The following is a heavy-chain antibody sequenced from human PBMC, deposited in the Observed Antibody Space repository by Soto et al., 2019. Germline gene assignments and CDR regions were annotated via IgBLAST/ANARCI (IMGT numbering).Heavy chain of an antibody. CDR3: AGARLSQTFRVDY. CDR2: INAGNGNT. J-gene: IGHJ4*02. CDR1: GYTFTSYA. Sequence: ASVKVSCKXSGYTFTSYAMHWVRQAPGQRLEWMGWINAGNGNTKYSQKFQGRVTITRDTSASTAYMELSSLRSEDTAVYYCAGARLSQTFRVDYWGQGTLVTVSS. V-gene: IGHV1-3*01. D-gene: IGHD3-16*02.